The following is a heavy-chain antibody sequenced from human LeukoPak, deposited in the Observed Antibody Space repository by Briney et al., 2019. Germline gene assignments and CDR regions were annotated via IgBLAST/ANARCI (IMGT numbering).Heavy chain of an antibody. D-gene: IGHD6-13*01. Sequence: PSETLSLTCTVSGGSISSGGYYWSWIRQPPGKGLEWIGYIYHSGSTYYNPSLKSRVTISVDRSKNQFSLKLSSVTAADTAVYYCTAAAPGRDGYFDYWGQGTLVTVSS. J-gene: IGHJ4*02. CDR1: GGSISSGGYY. CDR3: TAAAPGRDGYFDY. CDR2: IYHSGST. V-gene: IGHV4-30-2*01.